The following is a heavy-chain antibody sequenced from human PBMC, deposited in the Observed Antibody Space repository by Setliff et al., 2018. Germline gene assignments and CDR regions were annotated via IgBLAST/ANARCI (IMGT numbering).Heavy chain of an antibody. V-gene: IGHV1-18*01. D-gene: IGHD7-27*01. CDR3: ARGPGAATGEGFDI. CDR1: GYTFTTYG. Sequence: ASVKVSCKASGYTFTTYGVAWVRQAPGQGLEWLGWISGYNGNTNYAQRFQGRVTTTIDTSTNTAYMELRSLRSDDTAVYYCARGPGAATGEGFDIWGQGTMVTVSS. CDR2: ISGYNGNT. J-gene: IGHJ3*02.